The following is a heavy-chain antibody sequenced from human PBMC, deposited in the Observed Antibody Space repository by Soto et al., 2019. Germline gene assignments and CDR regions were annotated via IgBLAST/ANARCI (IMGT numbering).Heavy chain of an antibody. J-gene: IGHJ4*02. CDR2: IYYSGST. CDR1: GGSISSSSYY. D-gene: IGHD5-18*01. V-gene: IGHV4-39*01. Sequence: SETLSLTCTVSGGSISSSSYYWGWIRQPPGKGLEWIGSIYYSGSTYYNPSLKSRVTISVDTSKNQFSLKLSSVTAADTAVYYCARAWGGYSYGKYYFDYWGQGTLVTVSS. CDR3: ARAWGGYSYGKYYFDY.